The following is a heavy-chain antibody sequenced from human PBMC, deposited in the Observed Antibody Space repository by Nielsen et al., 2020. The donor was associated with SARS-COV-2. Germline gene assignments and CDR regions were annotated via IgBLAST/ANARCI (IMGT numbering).Heavy chain of an antibody. D-gene: IGHD2-21*02. CDR2: VNPNSGDT. J-gene: IGHJ6*02. Sequence: ASVKVSCKASGYTFTNYDINWVRQASGQGLEWLGWVNPNSGDTGYAQKFQGRVTMARDISISTVFMELSSLTFEDTAVYYCARAGLCGGACAYYYYGLDVWGQGTTVTVSS. V-gene: IGHV1-8*01. CDR1: GYTFTNYD. CDR3: ARAGLCGGACAYYYYGLDV.